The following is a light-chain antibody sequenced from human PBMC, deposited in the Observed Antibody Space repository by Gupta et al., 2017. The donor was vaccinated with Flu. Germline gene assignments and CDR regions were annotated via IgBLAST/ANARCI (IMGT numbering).Light chain of an antibody. J-gene: IGKJ4*01. Sequence: IVLTHSPATLSLSPGERATLSCRASHSVNSCLAWYQQKRGQAPRLLIFGASNRATAIPARFSGRRSETDFLTTINRLEPEAFAVYYRQQCDNCPLTFGGGTKLEIK. CDR1: HSVNSC. CDR2: GAS. V-gene: IGKV3-11*01. CDR3: QQCDNCPLT.